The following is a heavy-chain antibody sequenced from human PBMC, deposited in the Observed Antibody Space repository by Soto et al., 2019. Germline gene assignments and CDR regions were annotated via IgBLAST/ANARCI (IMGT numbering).Heavy chain of an antibody. J-gene: IGHJ4*02. Sequence: PGESLKSSCKGSGASFTNYWISWVRQMPGKGLEWMGRIDPSDSYTNYSPSFQGHVTLSADKSISTAYLQWTSLKASDTAMYYCARHYWPGGACYSGADFDYWGQGTLVTVSS. CDR3: ARHYWPGGACYSGADFDY. CDR1: GASFTNYW. D-gene: IGHD2-15*01. V-gene: IGHV5-10-1*01. CDR2: IDPSDSYT.